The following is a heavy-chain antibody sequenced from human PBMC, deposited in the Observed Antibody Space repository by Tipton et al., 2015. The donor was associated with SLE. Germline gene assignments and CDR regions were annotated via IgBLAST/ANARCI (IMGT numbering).Heavy chain of an antibody. Sequence: LRLSCTVSGGSISSSSYYWGWIRQPPGKGLEWIGSIYYSGSTYYNPSLKSRVTISVDTSKNQFSLKLSSVTAADTAVYYYARRALTGTRSPDYWGQGTLVTVSS. CDR1: GGSISSSSYY. J-gene: IGHJ4*02. CDR2: IYYSGST. V-gene: IGHV4-39*07. CDR3: ARRALTGTRSPDY. D-gene: IGHD1-7*01.